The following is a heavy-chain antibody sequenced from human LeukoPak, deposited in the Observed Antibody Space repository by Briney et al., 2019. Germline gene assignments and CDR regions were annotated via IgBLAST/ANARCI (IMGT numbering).Heavy chain of an antibody. J-gene: IGHJ4*02. D-gene: IGHD3-10*01. V-gene: IGHV3-30*03. CDR3: AIFGDY. CDR1: GFTFSSYG. Sequence: GGSLRFSSAASGFTFSSYGMHWVRQAPGKGLEWVAVISYDGSNKYYADSVKGRFTISRDNSKNTLYLQMNSLRAEDTAVYYCAIFGDYWGQGTLVTVSS. CDR2: ISYDGSNK.